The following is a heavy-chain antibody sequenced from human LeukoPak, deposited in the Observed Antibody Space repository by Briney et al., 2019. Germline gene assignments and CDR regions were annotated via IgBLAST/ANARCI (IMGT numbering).Heavy chain of an antibody. CDR3: VRREGSSWDFVY. D-gene: IGHD6-13*01. CDR2: IFHSARTTGKT. Sequence: SETLSLTCTVSAGSISNYYWNWIRQPPGKGPEWIGSIFHSARTTGKTNYNPSLESRVRISIDSSRRYFSLKLDSVTAADTAVYYCVRREGSSWDFVYWGQGALVTVSS. CDR1: AGSISNYY. V-gene: IGHV4-59*08. J-gene: IGHJ4*02.